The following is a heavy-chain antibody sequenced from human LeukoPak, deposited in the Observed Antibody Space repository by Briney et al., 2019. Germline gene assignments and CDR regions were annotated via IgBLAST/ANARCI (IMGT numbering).Heavy chain of an antibody. CDR3: ARDANWNYDY. J-gene: IGHJ4*02. CDR2: INHSGST. CDR1: GGSFSGYY. D-gene: IGHD1-7*01. V-gene: IGHV4-34*01. Sequence: SETLSLTCAVYGGSFSGYYWSWIRQPPGKGLEWIGEINHSGSTYYNPSLKSRVTISVDTSKNQFSLKLSSVTAADTAVYYCARDANWNYDYWGQGTLVTVSS.